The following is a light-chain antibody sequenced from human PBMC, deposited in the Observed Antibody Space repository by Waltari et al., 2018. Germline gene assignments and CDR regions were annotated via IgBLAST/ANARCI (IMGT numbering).Light chain of an antibody. CDR1: QAINTF. CDR2: AAS. J-gene: IGKJ4*01. CDR3: QQYNSFPPT. V-gene: IGKV1-16*02. Sequence: TWRASQAINTFLAWFQQKPGKAPRSLIYAASTLQSGVSSNFSGSGSGTNFTLTISSLQPEDCATYYCQQYNSFPPTFGGGTRVEI.